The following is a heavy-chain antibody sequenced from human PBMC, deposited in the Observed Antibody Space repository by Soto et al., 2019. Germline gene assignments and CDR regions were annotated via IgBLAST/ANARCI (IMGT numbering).Heavy chain of an antibody. CDR1: GYTCTSYG. D-gene: IGHD2-8*01. J-gene: IGHJ4*02. CDR3: ARGRPYCTNGVCYIAYFDY. CDR2: ISAYNGNT. Sequence: ASVKVSGKASGYTCTSYGISWVRQAPGQGLEWMGWISAYNGNTNYAQKLQGRVTMTTDTSTSTAYMELRSLRSDDTAVYYCARGRPYCTNGVCYIAYFDYWGQGTLVTVSS. V-gene: IGHV1-18*01.